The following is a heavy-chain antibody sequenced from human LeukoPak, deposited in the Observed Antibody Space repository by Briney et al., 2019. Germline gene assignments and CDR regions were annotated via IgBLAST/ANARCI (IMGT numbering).Heavy chain of an antibody. V-gene: IGHV4-59*01. CDR2: IYNSGST. D-gene: IGHD4-17*01. CDR1: GGPISSYY. CDR3: ARGGDDDGYYGYYFGY. Sequence: PSETLSLTCTVSGGPISSYYWSWLRQPPGKGLEWIGYIYNSGSTNYNPSLKSRVTISVDTSKNQFSLKLSSVTAADTAVYYCARGGDDDGYYGYYFGYWGQGTLVTVSS. J-gene: IGHJ4*02.